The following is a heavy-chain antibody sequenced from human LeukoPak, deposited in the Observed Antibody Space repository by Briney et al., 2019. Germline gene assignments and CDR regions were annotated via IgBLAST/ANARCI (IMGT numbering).Heavy chain of an antibody. CDR2: INWNGGST. V-gene: IGHV3-20*04. Sequence: GGSLRLSCAASGFTFDDYGMSWVRQAPGKGLEWVSGINWNGGSTGYADSVKGRFTISRDNAKNSLYLQMNSLRAEDTALHYCARDRGTYYGFWSGYPDYWGQGTLVTVSS. CDR1: GFTFDDYG. CDR3: ARDRGTYYGFWSGYPDY. J-gene: IGHJ4*02. D-gene: IGHD3-3*01.